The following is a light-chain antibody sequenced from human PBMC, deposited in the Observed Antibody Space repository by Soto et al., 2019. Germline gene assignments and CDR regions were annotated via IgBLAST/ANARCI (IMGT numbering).Light chain of an antibody. V-gene: IGKV1-8*01. CDR3: QQYNSYSHLT. J-gene: IGKJ4*01. CDR1: QGISSY. Sequence: AIRMTQSPSSFSASTGDRVTITCRASQGISSYLAWYQQKPGKAPKLLIYKASSLESGVPSRFSGSGSGTEFTLTISSLQPDDFATYYCQQYNSYSHLTFGGGTKVDIK. CDR2: KAS.